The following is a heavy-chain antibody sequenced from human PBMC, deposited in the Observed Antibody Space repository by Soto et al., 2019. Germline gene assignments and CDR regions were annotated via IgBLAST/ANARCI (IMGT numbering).Heavy chain of an antibody. CDR2: IKSKTDGGTT. CDR3: TTDHYYGSGSYLY. V-gene: IGHV3-15*01. D-gene: IGHD3-10*01. CDR1: GFTFSNAW. Sequence: EVQLVESGGGLVKPGGSLRLSCAASGFTFSNAWMSWVRQAPGKGLELVGRIKSKTDGGTTDYAAPVKGRFTISRDDSNNTLYLQMNSLKTEDTAVYYCTTDHYYGSGSYLYWGQGTLVTVSS. J-gene: IGHJ4*02.